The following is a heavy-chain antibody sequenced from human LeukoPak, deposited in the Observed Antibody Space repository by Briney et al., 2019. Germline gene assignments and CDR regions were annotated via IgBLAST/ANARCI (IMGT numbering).Heavy chain of an antibody. V-gene: IGHV3-21*04. J-gene: IGHJ6*02. CDR3: ARLRVSSYYGMDV. CDR1: GFTFSSYT. Sequence: GGSLRLSCAASGFTFSSYTMNWVRQAPGKGLEWISSISSSSYIYYADSVRGRFTISRDNAKKSLYLQMDSLRAEDTAMYYCARLRVSSYYGMDVWGQGTTVTVSS. D-gene: IGHD2/OR15-2a*01. CDR2: ISSSSYI.